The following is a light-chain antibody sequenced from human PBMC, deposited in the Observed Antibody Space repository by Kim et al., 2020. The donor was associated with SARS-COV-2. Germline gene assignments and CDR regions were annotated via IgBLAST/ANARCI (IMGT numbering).Light chain of an antibody. V-gene: IGLV2-14*03. J-gene: IGLJ2*01. CDR1: SSDVGGYNY. CDR3: SSYTTSSTV. CDR2: DVS. Sequence: PGHSITISCTGTSSDVGGYNYVSWYQQHPGKAPKLMIYDVSNRPSGVSNRFSGSKSGNTASLTISGLQAEDEVDYYCSSYTTSSTVFGGGTQLTVL.